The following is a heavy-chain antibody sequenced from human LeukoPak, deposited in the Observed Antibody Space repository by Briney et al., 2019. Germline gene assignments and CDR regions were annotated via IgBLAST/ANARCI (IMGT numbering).Heavy chain of an antibody. V-gene: IGHV3-30*03. CDR2: ISYDGSNK. CDR1: GFTFSNYW. D-gene: IGHD3-3*01. J-gene: IGHJ6*02. Sequence: PGGSLRLSCAASGFTFSNYWMTWVRQAPGKGLKWVAVISYDGSNKYYADSVKGRFTISRDNSKNTLYLQMNSLRAEDTAVYYCAREVEPYYDFWSGYYGMDVWGQGTTVTVSS. CDR3: AREVEPYYDFWSGYYGMDV.